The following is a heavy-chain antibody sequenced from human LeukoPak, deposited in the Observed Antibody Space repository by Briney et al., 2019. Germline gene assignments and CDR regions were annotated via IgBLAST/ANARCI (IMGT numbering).Heavy chain of an antibody. V-gene: IGHV1-69*01. CDR3: ARFYSNGPRSAFDI. Sequence: SVKVSCKASGGTLSGYAFSWVRQAPGQGLEWMGGIIPIFGTANSAQKFQGRVTMTADESTRTAYMELSSLRSEDTAMYYCARFYSNGPRSAFDIWGQGTMVTVSS. CDR1: GGTLSGYA. D-gene: IGHD6-19*01. CDR2: IIPIFGTA. J-gene: IGHJ3*02.